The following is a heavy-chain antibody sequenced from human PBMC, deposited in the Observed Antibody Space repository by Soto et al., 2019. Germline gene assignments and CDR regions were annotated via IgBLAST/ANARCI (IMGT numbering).Heavy chain of an antibody. D-gene: IGHD2-15*01. Sequence: GGSLRLSCAASGFPFSSYTMNWVRQAPGKGLEWVSSISSSSTYIYYADSVKGRFTISRDNAKNSLYLQMSSLRADDTAVYYCAXVYCRGGSCYSGDLFDSWGQGTLVTVSS. CDR1: GFPFSSYT. CDR2: ISSSSTYI. J-gene: IGHJ4*02. V-gene: IGHV3-21*01. CDR3: AXVYCRGGSCYSGDLFDS.